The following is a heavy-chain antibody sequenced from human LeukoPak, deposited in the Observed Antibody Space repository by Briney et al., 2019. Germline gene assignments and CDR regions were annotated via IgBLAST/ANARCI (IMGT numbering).Heavy chain of an antibody. CDR3: ARAGIAAAGTSGWFDP. Sequence: SETLSLTCTVSGGSISSSSYYWGWIRQPPGKGLEWIGSIYYSGSTYYNPSLKTRVTISVDTSKNQFSLKLSSVTAADTAVYYCARAGIAAAGTSGWFDPWGQGTLVTVSS. CDR2: IYYSGST. D-gene: IGHD6-13*01. J-gene: IGHJ5*02. CDR1: GGSISSSSYY. V-gene: IGHV4-39*07.